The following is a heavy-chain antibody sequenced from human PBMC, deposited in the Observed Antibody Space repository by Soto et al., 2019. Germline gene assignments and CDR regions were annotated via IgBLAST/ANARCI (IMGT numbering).Heavy chain of an antibody. V-gene: IGHV3-7*01. CDR1: GFTFSSYW. J-gene: IGHJ4*01. CDR2: IKQDGSEK. CDR3: PTLVRLVFDY. Sequence: PGGSLRLSCAASGFTFSSYWMSWVRQAPGKGLEWVANIKQDGSEKYYVDSVKGRFTISRDNAKNSLYPQMNSLRAEVTAVYSCPTLVRLVFDYWGPGTLVTVSS. D-gene: IGHD6-19*01.